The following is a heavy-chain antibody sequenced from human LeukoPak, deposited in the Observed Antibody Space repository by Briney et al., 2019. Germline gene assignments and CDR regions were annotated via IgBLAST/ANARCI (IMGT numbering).Heavy chain of an antibody. CDR3: AKEDCGVDCSTFDY. Sequence: GGSLRLSCAASGFTFSRYAMSWVRQAPGRGLEWVSAISGSGGTTYYADSVKGRFTISRDNSKSTLYLQMNSLRAEDTAVYYCAKEDCGVDCSTFDYWGQGTLVTVSS. D-gene: IGHD2-21*02. J-gene: IGHJ4*02. CDR2: ISGSGGTT. V-gene: IGHV3-23*01. CDR1: GFTFSRYA.